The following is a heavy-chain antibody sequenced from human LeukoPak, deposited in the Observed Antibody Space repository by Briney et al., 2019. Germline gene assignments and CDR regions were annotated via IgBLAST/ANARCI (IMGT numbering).Heavy chain of an antibody. D-gene: IGHD7-27*01. J-gene: IGHJ3*02. V-gene: IGHV3-9*01. CDR2: ISWDSKSI. CDR1: GFTFDESA. Sequence: PGGSLRLSCAASGFTFDESAMHWVRQAPGRGLEWVSGISWDSKSIIYADSMKGRFTISRDNAKNSLYLQMNSLRAEDTAFYYCATALGAPGAFDIWGRGTVVTVSS. CDR3: ATALGAPGAFDI.